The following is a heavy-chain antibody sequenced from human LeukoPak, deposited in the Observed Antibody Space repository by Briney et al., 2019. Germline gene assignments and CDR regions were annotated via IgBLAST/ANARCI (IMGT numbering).Heavy chain of an antibody. V-gene: IGHV4-59*01. CDR2: IYYSGST. Sequence: PSETLSLTCTVSGGSISSYYWSWIRQPPGQGMEWIGYIYYSGSTNYNPSLKSRVTISVDTSKNQFSLKLSSVTAADTAVYYCAGSLTVVRYYFDYWGQGTLVTVSS. J-gene: IGHJ4*02. CDR3: AGSLTVVRYYFDY. CDR1: GGSISSYY. D-gene: IGHD4-23*01.